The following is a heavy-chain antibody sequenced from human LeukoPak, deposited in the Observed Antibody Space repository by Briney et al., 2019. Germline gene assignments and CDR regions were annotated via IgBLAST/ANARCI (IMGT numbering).Heavy chain of an antibody. J-gene: IGHJ6*02. CDR3: ARAYKTYYDFWSGYYHYYGMDV. Sequence: ASVKVSCKASGYTLTSYGISWVRQAPGQGLEWMGWISAYNGNTNYAQKLQGRVTMTTDTSTSTAYMELRSLRSDDTAVYYCARAYKTYYDFWSGYYHYYGMDVWGQGTTVTVSS. V-gene: IGHV1-18*01. CDR2: ISAYNGNT. CDR1: GYTLTSYG. D-gene: IGHD3-3*01.